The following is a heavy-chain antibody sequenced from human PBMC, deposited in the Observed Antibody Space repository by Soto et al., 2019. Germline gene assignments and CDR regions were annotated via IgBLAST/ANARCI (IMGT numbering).Heavy chain of an antibody. Sequence: QVHLVQSGAEVKKPGASVKVSCQGSGYAFTTYGITWVRQAPGQGLAWMGWISAHNGNTNYAQKLQGRVTVTRDTSTSTAYMELRSLRYDDTAVYYCARGRYGDYWGQGTQVTVSS. CDR3: ARGRYGDY. J-gene: IGHJ4*02. V-gene: IGHV1-18*01. CDR1: GYAFTTYG. CDR2: ISAHNGNT. D-gene: IGHD1-1*01.